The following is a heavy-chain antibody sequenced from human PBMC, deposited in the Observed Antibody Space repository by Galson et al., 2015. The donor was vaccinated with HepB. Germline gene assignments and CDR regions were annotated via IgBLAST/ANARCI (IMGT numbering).Heavy chain of an antibody. CDR3: ARDAPGGYGESGY. J-gene: IGHJ4*02. CDR2: IIPIFGTA. Sequence: SVEVSCKASGGTFSSYAISWVRQAPGQGLEWMGGIIPIFGTANYAQKFQGRVTITADESTSTAYMELSSLRSEDTAVYYCARDAPGGYGESGYWGQGTLVTVSS. CDR1: GGTFSSYA. D-gene: IGHD4-17*01. V-gene: IGHV1-69*13.